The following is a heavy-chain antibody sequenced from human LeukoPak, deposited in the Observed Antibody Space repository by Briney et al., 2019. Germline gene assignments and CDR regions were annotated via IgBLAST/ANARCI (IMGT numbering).Heavy chain of an antibody. D-gene: IGHD3-22*01. V-gene: IGHV1-2*02. Sequence: ASVKVSCKASGYTFTGYYMHWVRQAPGQGLEWMGWINPNSGGTNYAQKFQGRVTMTRDTSISTAYMELSRLRSDDTAVYYCATEAKEYYYGSSGYIGNWFDPWGQGTLVTVSS. CDR3: ATEAKEYYYGSSGYIGNWFDP. J-gene: IGHJ5*02. CDR2: INPNSGGT. CDR1: GYTFTGYY.